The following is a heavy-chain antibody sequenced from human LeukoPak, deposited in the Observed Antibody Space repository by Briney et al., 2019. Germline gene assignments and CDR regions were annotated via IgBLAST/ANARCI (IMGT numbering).Heavy chain of an antibody. CDR3: ATSPRQTTVIRGGVYY. D-gene: IGHD4-11*01. CDR2: INPNSGGT. V-gene: IGHV1-2*02. CDR1: EYTFTRHT. Sequence: ASVKVSCKASEYTFTRHTIHWVRQAPGQGLEWMGWINPNSGGTKSAQKFQGRVTMTRDTSISTAYMELSRLRSDDTAVYYCATSPRQTTVIRGGVYYWGQGTLVTVSS. J-gene: IGHJ4*02.